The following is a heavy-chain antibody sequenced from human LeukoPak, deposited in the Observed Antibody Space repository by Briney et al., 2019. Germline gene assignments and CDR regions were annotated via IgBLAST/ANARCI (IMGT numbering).Heavy chain of an antibody. CDR1: GFTFSNFY. V-gene: IGHV3-11*01. J-gene: IGHJ6*03. D-gene: IGHD4-11*01. CDR2: ISGSGTNQ. Sequence: GGSLRLSCAASGFTFSNFYISWFRQAPGKGLEWLSYISGSGTNQHYADSVRGRFTISRDNAENSLSLQMDSLRAEDTAVYYCARPVSPNYFYYMDVWGKGTTVTVSS. CDR3: ARPVSPNYFYYMDV.